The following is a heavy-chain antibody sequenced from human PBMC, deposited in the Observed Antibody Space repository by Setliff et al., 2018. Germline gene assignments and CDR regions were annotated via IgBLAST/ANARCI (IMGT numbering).Heavy chain of an antibody. D-gene: IGHD5-12*01. CDR1: GGSFSDYY. Sequence: SETLSLTCAVYGGSFSDYYWSWIRQSPGKGLEWIGEINHSGSTNYNPSLKTRVTISVDTSKNQFSLTLSSVTAADTAVYYCARVLGYNGYGDYYIYYFMDVWGKGTTVTVSS. V-gene: IGHV4-34*01. J-gene: IGHJ6*03. CDR3: ARVLGYNGYGDYYIYYFMDV. CDR2: INHSGST.